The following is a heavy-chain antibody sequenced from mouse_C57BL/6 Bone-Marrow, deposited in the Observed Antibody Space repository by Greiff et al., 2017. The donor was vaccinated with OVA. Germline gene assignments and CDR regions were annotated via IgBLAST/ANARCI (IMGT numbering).Heavy chain of an antibody. CDR3: ARGLRRFAY. D-gene: IGHD3-1*01. CDR1: GYTFTSYT. J-gene: IGHJ3*01. CDR2: INPSSGYT. V-gene: IGHV1-4*01. Sequence: QVQLQQSGAELARPGASVKMSCKASGYTFTSYTMHWVKQRPGQGLEWIGYINPSSGYTKYNQKFKDKATLTADKSSSTAYTQLSSLTSEDSAVYYCARGLRRFAYWGQGTLVTVSA.